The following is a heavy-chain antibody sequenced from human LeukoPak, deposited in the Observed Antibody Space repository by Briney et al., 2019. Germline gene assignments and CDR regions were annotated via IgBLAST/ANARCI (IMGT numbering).Heavy chain of an antibody. D-gene: IGHD3-22*01. CDR3: ARAEGDSADYHYNWLDP. J-gene: IGHJ5*02. CDR1: GGPVNSGSYY. CDR2: IYYSGST. V-gene: IGHV4-61*01. Sequence: SETLSLTCAVSGGPVNSGSYYWGWIRQPPGKALEWIGYIYYSGSTDYNPSLKSRVTISLDRSKNQFSLKLSSVTAADTAVYYCARAEGDSADYHYNWLDPWGQGSLVTVSS.